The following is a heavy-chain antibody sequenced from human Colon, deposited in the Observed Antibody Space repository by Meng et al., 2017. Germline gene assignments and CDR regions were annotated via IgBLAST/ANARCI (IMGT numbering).Heavy chain of an antibody. CDR1: GYSFTTYP. Sequence: HLCQSGAEVKKPGASVKVSCKPSGYSFTTYPIHWVRQAPGQSLEWLGWISSGNGDTKYSQNFQGRIIITRDTSATTVYMELSSLRSEDTAVYYCTRDRRQGDVPIPFAFWGQGSLVTVSS. CDR3: TRDRRQGDVPIPFAF. V-gene: IGHV1-3*01. D-gene: IGHD3-16*01. CDR2: ISSGNGDT. J-gene: IGHJ4*02.